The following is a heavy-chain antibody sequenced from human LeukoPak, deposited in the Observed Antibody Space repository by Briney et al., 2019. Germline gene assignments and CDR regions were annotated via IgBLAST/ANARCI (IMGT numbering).Heavy chain of an antibody. J-gene: IGHJ4*02. CDR3: AASGVPASSGRIGY. CDR2: INSDGSST. CDR1: GFTFSNYW. V-gene: IGHV3-74*01. D-gene: IGHD3-10*01. Sequence: PGGSLRLSCAASGFTFSNYWMFWVRQVPGKGLVWVSRINSDGSSTNYADFVKGRFTISRDNAKNTLYLQMNSLGADDTAVYYCAASGVPASSGRIGYWGQGTLVTVSS.